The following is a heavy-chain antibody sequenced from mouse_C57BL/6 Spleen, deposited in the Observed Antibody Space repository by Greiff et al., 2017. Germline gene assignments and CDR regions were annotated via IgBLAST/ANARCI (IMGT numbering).Heavy chain of an antibody. Sequence: EVKVVESGGGLVKPGGSLKLSCAASGFTFSSYTMSWVRQTPEKRLEWVATISGGGGNTYYPDSVKGRFTISRDNAKNTLYLQMSSLRSEDTALYYCARSTMVTTRYFDVWGTGTTVTVSS. V-gene: IGHV5-9*01. CDR1: GFTFSSYT. J-gene: IGHJ1*03. CDR3: ARSTMVTTRYFDV. D-gene: IGHD2-2*01. CDR2: ISGGGGNT.